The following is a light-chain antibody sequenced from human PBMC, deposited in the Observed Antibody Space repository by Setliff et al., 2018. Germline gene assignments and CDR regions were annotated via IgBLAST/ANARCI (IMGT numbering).Light chain of an antibody. V-gene: IGLV2-14*03. CDR1: SSDVSSYDL. Sequence: QSALTQPASVSGSPGQSITISCSGTSSDVSSYDLVSWYQQHPGKAPKLIIYAVSDRPSGVSNRFSGSKSGNTASLTISGLQTEDEADYYCNAYTSGSTYVFGTGTKVTVL. CDR2: AVS. J-gene: IGLJ1*01. CDR3: NAYTSGSTYV.